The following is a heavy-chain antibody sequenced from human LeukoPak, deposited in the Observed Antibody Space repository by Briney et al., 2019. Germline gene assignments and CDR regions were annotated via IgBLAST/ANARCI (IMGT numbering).Heavy chain of an antibody. D-gene: IGHD3-10*01. Sequence: SETLSLTCTVSGGSISSGGHYWSWIRQHPGKGLEWIGYIYYSGSTYYNPSLKSRVTISVDTSKNQFSLKLSSVTAADTAVYYCASLLWFGESVDYWGQGTLVTVSS. V-gene: IGHV4-31*03. CDR2: IYYSGST. J-gene: IGHJ4*02. CDR3: ASLLWFGESVDY. CDR1: GGSISSGGHY.